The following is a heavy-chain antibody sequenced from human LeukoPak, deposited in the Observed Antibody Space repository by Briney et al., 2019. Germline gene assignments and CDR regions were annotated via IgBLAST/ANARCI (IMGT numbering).Heavy chain of an antibody. CDR2: INPNNGGV. V-gene: IGHV1-2*02. CDR3: ACAAPRSSHYCYYYMDV. CDR1: GYTFTGYY. Sequence: ASVKVSCKTSGYTFTGYYMHWVRQAPGQGLEWMGWINPNNGGVKFAQKFQGRVTMTRDTSISTVYMELTSLRSDDTAMYYCACAAPRSSHYCYYYMDVWGKGTPVTVSS. J-gene: IGHJ6*03. D-gene: IGHD6-13*01.